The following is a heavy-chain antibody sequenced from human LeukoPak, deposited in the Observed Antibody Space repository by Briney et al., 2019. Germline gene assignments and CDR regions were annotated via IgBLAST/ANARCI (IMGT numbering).Heavy chain of an antibody. V-gene: IGHV3-53*01. Sequence: GGSLRLSCAASGLTVSSNYMSWVRQAPGKGLEWVSVIYSGGSTYYADSVKGRFTISRDNSKNTLYLQMNSLRAEDTAVYYCARSTLWFGADYWGQGTLVTVSS. J-gene: IGHJ4*02. D-gene: IGHD3-10*01. CDR3: ARSTLWFGADY. CDR1: GLTVSSNY. CDR2: IYSGGST.